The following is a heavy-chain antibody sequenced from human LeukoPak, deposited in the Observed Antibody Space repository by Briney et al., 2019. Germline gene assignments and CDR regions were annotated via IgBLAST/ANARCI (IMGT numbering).Heavy chain of an antibody. J-gene: IGHJ4*02. D-gene: IGHD2-21*01. CDR3: VRDNYGGILDF. CDR2: VLYDGSKK. V-gene: IGHV3-30*04. CDR1: GFTSTRYT. Sequence: GGSLRLSCAASGFTSTRYTMHWVRQAPGKGLEWVALVLYDGSKKYYADSVKGRFTLSRDNSKNTLSLQMNTLRPDDTALYYCVRDNYGGILDFWGQGTLVTVSS.